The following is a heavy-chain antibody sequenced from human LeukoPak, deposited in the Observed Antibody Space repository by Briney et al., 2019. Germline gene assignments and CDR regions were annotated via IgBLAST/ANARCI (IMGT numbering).Heavy chain of an antibody. CDR1: GGSISSHY. J-gene: IGHJ5*02. CDR2: IYYSGST. Sequence: SETLSLTCTVSGGSISSHYWSWIRQPPGKGLEWIGYIYYSGSTNYNPSLKSRVTISVDTSKNQFSLKLSSVTAADTAVYYCARGGLYYDFWSGYLNWFDPWGQGTLVTVSP. CDR3: ARGGLYYDFWSGYLNWFDP. D-gene: IGHD3-3*01. V-gene: IGHV4-59*11.